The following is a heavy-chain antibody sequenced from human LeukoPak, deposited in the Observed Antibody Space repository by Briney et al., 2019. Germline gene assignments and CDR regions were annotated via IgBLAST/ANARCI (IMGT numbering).Heavy chain of an antibody. CDR2: IYDSGST. CDR1: GGSIRDYY. Sequence: PSETLSLTCTVSGGSIRDYYWSWIRQPPGKGLEWTAYIYDSGSTNDNPSLKSRVTISVDTSKNQFSLKLSSVTAADTAVYYCARASTASGYYMDVWGKGTTVTVSS. V-gene: IGHV4-59*08. D-gene: IGHD4-11*01. CDR3: ARASTASGYYMDV. J-gene: IGHJ6*03.